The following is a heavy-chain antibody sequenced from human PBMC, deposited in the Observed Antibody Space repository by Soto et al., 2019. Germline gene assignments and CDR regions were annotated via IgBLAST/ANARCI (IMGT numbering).Heavy chain of an antibody. Sequence: PSETLSLTCAVYGGSFSGYYWSWIRQPPGKGLEWIGEINHSGSTNYNPSLKSRVTISVDTSKNQFSLKLSSVTAADTAVYYCARGRPYGGKKNWFDPWGQGTLVTVSS. CDR3: ARGRPYGGKKNWFDP. CDR2: INHSGST. D-gene: IGHD5-12*01. CDR1: GGSFSGYY. J-gene: IGHJ5*02. V-gene: IGHV4-34*01.